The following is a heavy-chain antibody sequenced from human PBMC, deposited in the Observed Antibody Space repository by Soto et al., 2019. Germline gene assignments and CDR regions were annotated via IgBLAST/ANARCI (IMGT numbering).Heavy chain of an antibody. D-gene: IGHD5-12*01. CDR3: AKSRYSGYDWNY. J-gene: IGHJ4*02. V-gene: IGHV3-23*01. CDR2: ISGSGGST. Sequence: GGSLRLSCAASGFTFSSYAMSWVRQAPGKGLEWVPAISGSGGSTYYADSVKGRFTISRDNSKNTLYLQMNSLRAEDTAVYYCAKSRYSGYDWNYWGQGTLVTVSS. CDR1: GFTFSSYA.